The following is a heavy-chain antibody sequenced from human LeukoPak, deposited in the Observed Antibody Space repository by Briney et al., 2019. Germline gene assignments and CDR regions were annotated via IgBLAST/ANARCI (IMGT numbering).Heavy chain of an antibody. CDR1: GFTFSSYE. V-gene: IGHV3-48*03. CDR2: ISSSGSTI. D-gene: IGHD4-17*01. J-gene: IGHJ4*02. Sequence: GGSLRLSCAASGFTFSSYEMNWVRQAPGKGLERVSYISSSGSTIHYADSVKGRFTISRDNAKNSLYLQMNSLRAEDTAVYYCARDGRFYGDHVMGYWGQGTLVTVSS. CDR3: ARDGRFYGDHVMGY.